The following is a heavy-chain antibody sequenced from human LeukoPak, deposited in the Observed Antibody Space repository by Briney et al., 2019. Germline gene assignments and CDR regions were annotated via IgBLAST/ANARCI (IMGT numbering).Heavy chain of an antibody. J-gene: IGHJ5*02. Sequence: ASVKVSCKASGYTFTNFYIHWVRQAPGQGLEWMGIINPSGGSTSYAQKFQGRVTMTRDTSTRTGYMEVGSLRSEEPAVFYCGRGWLGGGGFDPWGQGTLVTVSS. CDR3: GRGWLGGGGFDP. CDR2: INPSGGST. CDR1: GYTFTNFY. V-gene: IGHV1-46*01. D-gene: IGHD3-10*01.